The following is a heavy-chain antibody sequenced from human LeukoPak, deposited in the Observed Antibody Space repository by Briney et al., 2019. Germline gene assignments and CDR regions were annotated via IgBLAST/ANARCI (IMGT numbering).Heavy chain of an antibody. CDR3: TRDRSRAEDD. D-gene: IGHD1-14*01. CDR2: INQGGSEK. CDR1: RFTFSCHW. Sequence: PGGSLRLSCAASRFTFSCHWMSGVRQPRGKGLEGVANINQGGSEKYCVTSAKGRSTISRDNEINILKPQMTSLSGEDTAVPYCTRDRSRAEDDWGQGTLVTVSS. V-gene: IGHV3-7*01. J-gene: IGHJ4*02.